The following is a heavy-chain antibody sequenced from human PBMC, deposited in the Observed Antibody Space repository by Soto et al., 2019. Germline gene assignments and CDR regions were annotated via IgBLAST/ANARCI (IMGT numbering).Heavy chain of an antibody. V-gene: IGHV4-34*01. CDR3: ARGVTWYSSDWHRGNYYYYYYMDV. CDR2: INHSGST. J-gene: IGHJ6*03. Sequence: SETLSLTCAVYGGSFSGYYWSWIRQPPGKGLEWIGEINHSGSTNYNPSLKSRVTISVDTSKNQFSLKLSSVTAADTAVYYCARGVTWYSSDWHRGNYYYYYYMDVWGKGTTVTVSS. D-gene: IGHD6-19*01. CDR1: GGSFSGYY.